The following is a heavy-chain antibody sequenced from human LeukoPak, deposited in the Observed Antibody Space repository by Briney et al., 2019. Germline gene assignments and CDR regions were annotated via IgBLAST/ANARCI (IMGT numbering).Heavy chain of an antibody. CDR3: AGGYGSSWSFDH. CDR2: MHHSGSS. D-gene: IGHD2-2*01. Sequence: SETLSLTXTVSGVSIRSYYWNWVRQSPGRGLEWIGYMHHSGSSHYNPFPKSRVTISVDTSKNHFSLKLNSVTAADTAVYYCAGGYGSSWSFDHWGQGTLVTVSS. J-gene: IGHJ4*02. V-gene: IGHV4-59*01. CDR1: GVSIRSYY.